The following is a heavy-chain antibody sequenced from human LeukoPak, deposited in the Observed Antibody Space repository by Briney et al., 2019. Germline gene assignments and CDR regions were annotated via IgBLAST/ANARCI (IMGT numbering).Heavy chain of an antibody. V-gene: IGHV5-51*01. Sequence: AESLQISCKGSGYSITSYWYVCVRHMPRKNLEWMGIIYPGDSDTRYSPSFQGQVTISADKSISTAYLQWSSLKASDTAMYYCARQAYGSGASNDYWGQGTLVTVSS. CDR1: GYSITSYW. CDR3: ARQAYGSGASNDY. J-gene: IGHJ4*02. CDR2: IYPGDSDT. D-gene: IGHD3-10*01.